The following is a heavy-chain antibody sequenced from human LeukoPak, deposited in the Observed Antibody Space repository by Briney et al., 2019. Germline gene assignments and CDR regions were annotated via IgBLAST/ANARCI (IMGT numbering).Heavy chain of an antibody. V-gene: IGHV3-23*01. CDR1: GFTFSSYA. CDR3: AKNRYYYDTYDAFDI. D-gene: IGHD3-22*01. J-gene: IGHJ3*02. CDR2: ISGSGGST. Sequence: GGSLRLSCAASGFTFSSYAMSWVRQAPGKGLEWVSAISGSGGSTYYADSVKDRFTISRDNSKNTLYLQMNSLRAEDTAVYYCAKNRYYYDTYDAFDIWGQGTMVTVSS.